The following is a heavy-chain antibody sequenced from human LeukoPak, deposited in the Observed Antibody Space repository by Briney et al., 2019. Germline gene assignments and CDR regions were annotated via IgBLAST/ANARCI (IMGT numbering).Heavy chain of an antibody. Sequence: GGSLRLSCAASGFTFSSYGMHWVRQAPGKGLEGVAVIWYDGSNKYYADSVKGRFTISRDNSKNTLYLQMNSLRAEDTAVYYCAKPRGYTYAQGRDYFDYWGQGTLVTVSS. CDR2: IWYDGSNK. J-gene: IGHJ4*02. D-gene: IGHD5-18*01. V-gene: IGHV3-33*06. CDR3: AKPRGYTYAQGRDYFDY. CDR1: GFTFSSYG.